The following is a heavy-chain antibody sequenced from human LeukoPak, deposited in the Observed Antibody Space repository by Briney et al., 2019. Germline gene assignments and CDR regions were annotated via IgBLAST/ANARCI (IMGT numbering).Heavy chain of an antibody. CDR3: ARHYGGNLSVGYYFDY. J-gene: IGHJ4*02. CDR2: IYTSGST. Sequence: RPSETLSLTCTVSGGSISSYYWSWIRQPPGKGLEWIGYIYTSGSTNYNPSLKSRVTISVDTSKNQFSLKLSSVTAADTAVYYCARHYGGNLSVGYYFDYWGQGTLVTVSS. CDR1: GGSISSYY. V-gene: IGHV4-4*09. D-gene: IGHD4-23*01.